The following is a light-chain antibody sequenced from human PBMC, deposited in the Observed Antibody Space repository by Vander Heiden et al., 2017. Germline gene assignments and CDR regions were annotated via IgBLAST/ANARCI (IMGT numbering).Light chain of an antibody. J-gene: IGKJ1*01. CDR1: LGISRY. Sequence: DIEMTQSPSSLSASVGDRVTITCRASLGISRYLNWYQQKPGKAPKLLIHTASSLQSGVPSRFSGSGSGTDFTLTISSLHPEDFATYYCHQNDNAPQTFGQGTKIEIK. CDR3: HQNDNAPQT. CDR2: TAS. V-gene: IGKV1-39*01.